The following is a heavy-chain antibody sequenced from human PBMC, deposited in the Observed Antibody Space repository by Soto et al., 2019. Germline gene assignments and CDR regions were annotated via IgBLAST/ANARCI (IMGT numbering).Heavy chain of an antibody. Sequence: QVQLQESGPGLVKPSQTLSLTCTVSGDSVSGGYYWSWVRQRPRKGLEWIGYGSPIGTPYYSPSLNGRVSISIDTSKNQLSLEVRSVTAADTAVYYCARDRGSYGMDVWGQGTTVTVSS. CDR2: GSPIGTP. J-gene: IGHJ6*02. V-gene: IGHV4-31*03. CDR1: GDSVSGGYY. CDR3: ARDRGSYGMDV.